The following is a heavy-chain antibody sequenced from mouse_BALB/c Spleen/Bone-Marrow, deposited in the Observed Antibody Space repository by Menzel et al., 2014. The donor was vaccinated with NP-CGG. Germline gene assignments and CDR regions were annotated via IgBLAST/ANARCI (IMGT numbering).Heavy chain of an antibody. J-gene: IGHJ2*01. Sequence: EVKLMESGGGLVQPGGSLRLSCATSGFTFTDYYMSWVRQPPGKALEWLGFIRNKANGYTTEYSASVKGWFTISRDNSQSILYLQMNTLRAEDSATYYCARDRGLTYFDYWGQGTTLTVSS. D-gene: IGHD2-4*01. CDR2: IRNKANGYTT. V-gene: IGHV7-3*02. CDR3: ARDRGLTYFDY. CDR1: GFTFTDYY.